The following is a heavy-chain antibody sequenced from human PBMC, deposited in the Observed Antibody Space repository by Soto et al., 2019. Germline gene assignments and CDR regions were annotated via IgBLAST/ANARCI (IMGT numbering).Heavy chain of an antibody. J-gene: IGHJ6*02. D-gene: IGHD2-21*01. CDR2: ISGHGGVT. CDR3: AKDGGRGVRMHMCGMDV. V-gene: IGHV1-18*01. Sequence: QLQLVQSGVEVKKPGASVRVSCKASGYPFRNYGINSVRQAPGQGLEWMGWISGHGGVTNYGPKCRDRITMATDTSSKTAYLDLRSLRSYDTAVYYCAKDGGRGVRMHMCGMDVWGQGTTVTVSS. CDR1: GYPFRNYG.